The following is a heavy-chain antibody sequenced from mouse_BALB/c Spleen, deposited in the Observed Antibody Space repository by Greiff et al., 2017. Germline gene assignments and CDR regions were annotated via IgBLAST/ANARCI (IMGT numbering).Heavy chain of an antibody. J-gene: IGHJ2*01. CDR2: IDPSDSYT. Sequence: QVQLQQSGPELVKPGASVKMSCKASGYTFTSYWMHWVKQRPGQGLEWIGVIDPSDSYTSYNQKFKGKATLTVDTSSSTAYMQLSSLTSEDSAVYYCTRRDYGFDYWGQGTTLTVSS. V-gene: IGHV1S127*01. CDR1: GYTFTSYW. D-gene: IGHD1-1*01. CDR3: TRRDYGFDY.